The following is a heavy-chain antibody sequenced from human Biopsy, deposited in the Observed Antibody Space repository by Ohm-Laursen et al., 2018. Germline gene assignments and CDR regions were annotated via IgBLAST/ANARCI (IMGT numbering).Heavy chain of an antibody. CDR3: VREPKTGTAEAWYFDL. D-gene: IGHD3-9*01. CDR1: GASVKTPGYF. Sequence: TLSLTCSVSGASVKTPGYFWAWIRQRPGKGLEWIGYISYNERTHYNPSLTSRLAISFDTSNNHISLQLRSVSVADTAVYYCVREPKTGTAEAWYFDLWGRGSPVTVPS. CDR2: ISYNERT. J-gene: IGHJ2*01. V-gene: IGHV4-31*03.